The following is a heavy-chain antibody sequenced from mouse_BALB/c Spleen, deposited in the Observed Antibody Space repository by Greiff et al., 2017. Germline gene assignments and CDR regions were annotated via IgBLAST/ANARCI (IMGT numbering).Heavy chain of an antibody. Sequence: QVHVKQPGAELVMPGASVKMSCKASGYTFTDYWMHWVKQRPGQGLEWIGAIDTSDSYTSYNQKFKGKATLTVDESSSTAYMQLSSLTSEDSAVYYCARSDGNYYYAMDYWGQGTSVTVSS. CDR2: IDTSDSYT. V-gene: IGHV1-69*01. CDR3: ARSDGNYYYAMDY. CDR1: GYTFTDYW. D-gene: IGHD2-1*01. J-gene: IGHJ4*01.